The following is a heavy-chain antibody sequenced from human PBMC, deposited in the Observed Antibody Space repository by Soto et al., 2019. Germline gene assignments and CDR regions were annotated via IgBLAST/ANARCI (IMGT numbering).Heavy chain of an antibody. Sequence: GSGPTLVNPTQTLTLTCTFSGFSLTTSGVGVGWIRQPPGKALEWLALIYWNDEKRYSPSLKSRLTITKDTSRNQVVLTMTNMDPVDTAPYSCAHRLRWLANFDYWGQGTLVTVSS. V-gene: IGHV2-5*01. J-gene: IGHJ4*02. CDR1: GFSLTTSGVG. CDR2: IYWNDEK. CDR3: AHRLRWLANFDY. D-gene: IGHD6-19*01.